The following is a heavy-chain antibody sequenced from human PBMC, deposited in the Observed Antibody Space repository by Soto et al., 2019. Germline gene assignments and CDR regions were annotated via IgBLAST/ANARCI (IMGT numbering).Heavy chain of an antibody. CDR2: IYYSGST. CDR1: DGSISRYY. J-gene: IGHJ5*02. V-gene: IGHV4-59*01. CDR3: ARVEEYYYHSGSYSWFDP. Sequence: SETLSLTCTVSDGSISRYYWSWIRQPPGKGLELIGYIYYSGSTNYNPSLKSRVSISVDTSKNQFSLKLSSVTAADTAVYYCARVEEYYYHSGSYSWFDPWGQGTLVTVSS. D-gene: IGHD3-10*01.